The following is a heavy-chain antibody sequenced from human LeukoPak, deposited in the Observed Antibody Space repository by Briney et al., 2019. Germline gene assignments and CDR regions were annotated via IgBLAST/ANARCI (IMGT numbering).Heavy chain of an antibody. J-gene: IGHJ4*02. CDR1: GLTFSSYS. CDR3: ARDIYGGHDY. D-gene: IGHD2-21*01. V-gene: IGHV3-7*04. Sequence: GGSLRLSCAASGLTFSSYSMNWVRQAPGKGLEWVANINQDGSEKSYVDSVEGRFTISRDNAKKSLYLHVNSLRAEDTAVYYCARDIYGGHDYWGQGTLLTVSS. CDR2: INQDGSEK.